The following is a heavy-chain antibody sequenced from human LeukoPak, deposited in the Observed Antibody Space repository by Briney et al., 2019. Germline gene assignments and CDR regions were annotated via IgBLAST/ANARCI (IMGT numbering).Heavy chain of an antibody. CDR2: FSSIGSHR. D-gene: IGHD5-24*01. Sequence: GGSLRLSCAASGFTFSNYDMNWVRQAPGQGLQWVSLFSSIGSHRYYADSVKGRFTISRDNAKNSLYLQMNSLRAEDTAVYYCAREGYSPRDGYNFNFDYWGQGTLVTVSS. CDR3: AREGYSPRDGYNFNFDY. CDR1: GFTFSNYD. J-gene: IGHJ4*02. V-gene: IGHV3-21*01.